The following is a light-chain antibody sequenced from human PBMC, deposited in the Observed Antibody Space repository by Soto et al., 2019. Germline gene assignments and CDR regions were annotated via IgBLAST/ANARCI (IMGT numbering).Light chain of an antibody. V-gene: IGKV3-11*01. J-gene: IGKJ1*01. CDR3: QQRET. CDR2: DAS. Sequence: IGLTQYPATLSLSPGDRATLSCRASQSVSSYLAWYQQKPGQAPRLLIYDASNRATGIPARFSGSGSGTDFTLTISSLEPEDFAVYYCQQRETFGQGTKVDIK. CDR1: QSVSSY.